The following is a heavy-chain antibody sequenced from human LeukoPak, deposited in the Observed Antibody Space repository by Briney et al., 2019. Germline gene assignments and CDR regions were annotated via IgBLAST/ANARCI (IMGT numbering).Heavy chain of an antibody. CDR3: ARDHGDCSVTSCAVGPYYYYMDV. J-gene: IGHJ6*03. CDR2: MRRSRSTV. D-gene: IGHD2-2*01. CDR1: GFTFTSFS. Sequence: GGSLRLSCAASGFTFTSFSMNGVRQAPGKGLEWSSYMRRSRSTVYYADSVKGRSTTSKDNAKNSLYLPLNSLSAQDTAVYYCARDHGDCSVTSCAVGPYYYYMDVWGKGTTVTVSS. V-gene: IGHV3-48*04.